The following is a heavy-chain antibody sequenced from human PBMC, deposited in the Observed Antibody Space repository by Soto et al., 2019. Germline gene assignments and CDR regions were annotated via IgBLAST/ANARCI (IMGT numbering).Heavy chain of an antibody. D-gene: IGHD1-26*01. CDR2: ISQAGSER. J-gene: IGHJ4*02. CDR3: ASVGRPQGLVSWGVVEY. Sequence: EVQLVESGGGLVQPEGSLRLSCEASGFTFDTYWMTWVRQGPAPGLEWVASISQAGSERYYVDSVEGRFTISRDNRRTSGSLQMNSLRDDDTAVDYCASVGRPQGLVSWGVVEYWGQGSLVTVAS. V-gene: IGHV3-7*05. CDR1: GFTFDTYW.